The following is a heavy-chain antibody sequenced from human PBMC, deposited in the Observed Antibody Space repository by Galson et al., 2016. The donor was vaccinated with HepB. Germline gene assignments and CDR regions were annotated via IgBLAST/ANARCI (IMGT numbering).Heavy chain of an antibody. J-gene: IGHJ6*02. Sequence: SVKVSCKASGYTFTSYYMHWVRQAPGQGLEWMGIINPSSGSTSYPQKFQGRVTMTRDTSTSTVNMELSSLRAEETAVYYCAREVIYVDYYYGMDVWGQGTTVTVSS. CDR1: GYTFTSYY. V-gene: IGHV1-46*01. D-gene: IGHD3-10*01. CDR2: INPSSGST. CDR3: AREVIYVDYYYGMDV.